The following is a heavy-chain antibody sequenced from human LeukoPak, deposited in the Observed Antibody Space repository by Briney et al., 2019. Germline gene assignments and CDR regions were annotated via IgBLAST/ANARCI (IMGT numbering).Heavy chain of an antibody. J-gene: IGHJ4*02. CDR3: ARDFDRLDVDPSLDY. CDR1: GYTFTGYY. D-gene: IGHD5-12*01. V-gene: IGHV1-2*02. Sequence: ASVKVSCKASGYTFTGYYMHWVRQAPGQGLEWMGWINPNSGGTNYAQKFQGRVTMTRGTSISTAYMELSRLRSDDTAVYYCARDFDRLDVDPSLDYWGQGTLVTVSS. CDR2: INPNSGGT.